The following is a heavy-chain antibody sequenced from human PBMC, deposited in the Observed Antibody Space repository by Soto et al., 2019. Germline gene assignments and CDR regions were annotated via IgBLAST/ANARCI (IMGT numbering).Heavy chain of an antibody. Sequence: GASVKVSCKASGYTFTSYGISWVRQAPGQGLEWMGWISAYNGNTNYAQKLQGRVTMTTDTSTSTAYMELRSLRSDDTAAYYCARSDIVVVPAARPTYYYYYYMDVGGKGTTVTVP. CDR1: GYTFTSYG. CDR2: ISAYNGNT. V-gene: IGHV1-18*01. CDR3: ARSDIVVVPAARPTYYYYYYMDV. D-gene: IGHD2-2*01. J-gene: IGHJ6*03.